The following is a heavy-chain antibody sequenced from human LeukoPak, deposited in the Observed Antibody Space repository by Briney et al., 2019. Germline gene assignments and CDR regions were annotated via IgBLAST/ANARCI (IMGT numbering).Heavy chain of an antibody. CDR3: ARGYAGPLDY. V-gene: IGHV4-39*07. Sequence: PSETLSLTCTVSGGSISSSSYYWGWIRQPPGKGLEWIGEINHSGSTNYNPSLKSRVTISVDTSKNQFSLKLSSVTAADTAVYYCARGYAGPLDYWGQGTLVTVSS. J-gene: IGHJ4*02. D-gene: IGHD4-23*01. CDR1: GGSISSSSYY. CDR2: INHSGST.